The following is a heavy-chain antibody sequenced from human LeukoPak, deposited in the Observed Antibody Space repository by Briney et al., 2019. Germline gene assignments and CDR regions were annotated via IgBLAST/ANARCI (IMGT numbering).Heavy chain of an antibody. CDR1: GGTFSSYA. V-gene: IGHV1-69*04. J-gene: IGHJ4*02. CDR2: IIPILGIA. Sequence: SVKVSCKASGGTFSSYAISWVRQSPGQGLEWMGRIIPILGIANYAQKFQGRVTITADKSTSTAYMELSSLRSEDTAVYYCARDGRAAADLDYWGQGTLVTVSS. D-gene: IGHD6-13*01. CDR3: ARDGRAAADLDY.